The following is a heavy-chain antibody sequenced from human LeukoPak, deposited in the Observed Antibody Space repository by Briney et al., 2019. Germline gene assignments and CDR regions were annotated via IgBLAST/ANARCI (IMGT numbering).Heavy chain of an antibody. V-gene: IGHV1-69*06. CDR1: GGTFSSYA. J-gene: IGHJ5*02. D-gene: IGHD1-26*01. CDR2: IIAIFGTA. CDR3: AREVSVGNWFDP. Sequence: SVKVSCKASGGTFSSYAISWVRQAPGQGLEWMGGIIAIFGTANCAQKFQGRVTITADKSTSTAYMELSSLRSEDTAVYYCAREVSVGNWFDPWGQGTLVTVSS.